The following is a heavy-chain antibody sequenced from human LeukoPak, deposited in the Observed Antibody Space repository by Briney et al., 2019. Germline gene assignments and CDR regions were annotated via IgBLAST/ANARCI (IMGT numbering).Heavy chain of an antibody. J-gene: IGHJ4*02. CDR3: ARENDYYDSSGYYYGGDFDY. CDR1: GFTFSSYS. V-gene: IGHV3-48*02. Sequence: PGGSLRLSCAASGFTFSSYSMNWVRQAPGKGLEWVSYISSSSSTIYYADSVKGRFTISRDNAKNLLYLQMNSLRDEDTAVYYCARENDYYDSSGYYYGGDFDYWGQGTLVTVSS. D-gene: IGHD3-22*01. CDR2: ISSSSSTI.